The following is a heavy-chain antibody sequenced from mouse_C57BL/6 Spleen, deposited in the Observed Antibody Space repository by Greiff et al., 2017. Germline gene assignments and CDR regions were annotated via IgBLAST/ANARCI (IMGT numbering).Heavy chain of an antibody. V-gene: IGHV1-39*01. Sequence: VHVKQSGPELVKPGASVKISCKASGYSFTDYNMNWVKQSNGKSLEWIGVINPNYGTTSYNQKFKGKATLTVDQSSSTAYMQLNSLTSEDSAVYYCARERVSNWYFDVWGTGTTVTVSS. CDR2: INPNYGTT. J-gene: IGHJ1*03. CDR3: ARERVSNWYFDV. CDR1: GYSFTDYN.